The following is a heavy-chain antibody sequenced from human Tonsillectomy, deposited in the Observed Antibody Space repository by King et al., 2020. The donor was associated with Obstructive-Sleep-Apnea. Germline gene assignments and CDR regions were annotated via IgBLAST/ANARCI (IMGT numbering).Heavy chain of an antibody. V-gene: IGHV3-9*01. CDR2: ISWNGGRI. Sequence: VQLVESGGGLVQPGRSLRLSCAASGFTFDDYAMHWVRQAPGKGLEWVSGISWNGGRIGYADAVKGRFTISRDNAKNSLYLQMNSLRAEDTALYYCAKDNVRYSSSGFDPWGQGTLVTVSS. D-gene: IGHD6-13*01. J-gene: IGHJ5*02. CDR1: GFTFDDYA. CDR3: AKDNVRYSSSGFDP.